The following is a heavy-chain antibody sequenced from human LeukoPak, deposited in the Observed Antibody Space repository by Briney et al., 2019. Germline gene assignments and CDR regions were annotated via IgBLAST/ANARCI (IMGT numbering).Heavy chain of an antibody. Sequence: PSETLSLTCNVTGGSSRSYYWSWLRQPPGKGLEWIGYIYSSGSTNNNPSLKSRVTISVDTSTNQISLKLSSVTAADTAVYYCARGYYHFDFGGQGTLVTVSS. CDR1: GGSSRSYY. CDR2: IYSSGST. J-gene: IGHJ4*02. V-gene: IGHV4-59*01. D-gene: IGHD2-21*01. CDR3: ARGYYHFDF.